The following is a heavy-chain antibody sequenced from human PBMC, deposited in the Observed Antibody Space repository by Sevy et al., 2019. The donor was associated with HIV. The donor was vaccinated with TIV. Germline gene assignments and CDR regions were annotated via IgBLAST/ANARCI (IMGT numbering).Heavy chain of an antibody. J-gene: IGHJ6*02. D-gene: IGHD3-9*01. V-gene: IGHV1-69*13. CDR2: IIPILGTT. CDR3: ARGGPDDILTHYGLDV. CDR1: GGTFSFYG. Sequence: SVKVSCKASGGTFSFYGVSWVRQAPGQGLEWMAGIIPILGTTRYAQKFQGRVTITADESTSTAYMELSSLRSEDTAVYCCARGGPDDILTHYGLDVWGQGTTVTVSS.